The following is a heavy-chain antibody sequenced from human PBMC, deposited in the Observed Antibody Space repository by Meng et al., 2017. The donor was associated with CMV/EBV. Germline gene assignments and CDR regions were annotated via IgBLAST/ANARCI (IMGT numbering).Heavy chain of an antibody. CDR1: GGSISSYY. CDR2: IYYSGST. J-gene: IGHJ3*02. V-gene: IGHV4-59*01. Sequence: GSLRLSCTVSGGSISSYYWSWIRQPPGKGLEWIGYIYYSGSTNYNPSLKSRVTISVDTSKNQFSLKLRSVTAADTAVYYCARDMDDAFDIWGQGTMVTVSS. CDR3: ARDMDDAFDI.